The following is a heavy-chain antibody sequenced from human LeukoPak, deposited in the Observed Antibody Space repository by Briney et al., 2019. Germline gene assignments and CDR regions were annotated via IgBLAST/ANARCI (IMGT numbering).Heavy chain of an antibody. V-gene: IGHV3-48*03. D-gene: IGHD1-26*01. CDR3: ALLVAATLDFDN. Sequence: GWSLRLSCAASGFTFSSYEMNWVRQAPGKGLEWVSYISSSGSTIYYADSVKGRFTISRDNAKNSLYLQMNSLRAEDTALYYCALLVAATLDFDNWGQGTLVTVSS. CDR2: ISSSGSTI. J-gene: IGHJ4*02. CDR1: GFTFSSYE.